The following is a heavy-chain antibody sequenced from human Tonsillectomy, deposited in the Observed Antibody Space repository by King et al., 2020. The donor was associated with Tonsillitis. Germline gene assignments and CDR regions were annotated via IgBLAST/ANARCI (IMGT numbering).Heavy chain of an antibody. CDR1: GYSISGGYY. CDR3: ARDNIVGATGGFDF. V-gene: IGHV4-38-2*02. CDR2: IDHRGDN. J-gene: IGHJ4*02. D-gene: IGHD1-26*01. Sequence: QLQESGPGLVKPSETLSLTCGVSGYSISGGYYWGWIRQPPGKGLEWIGSIDHRGDNHYNPSLQSRITISVDTSENQFSLKLSSGTAADTAVYYCARDNIVGATGGFDFWGQGTLVTVSS.